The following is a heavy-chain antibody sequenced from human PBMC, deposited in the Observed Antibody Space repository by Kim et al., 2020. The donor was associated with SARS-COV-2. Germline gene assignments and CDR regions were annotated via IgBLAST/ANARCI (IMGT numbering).Heavy chain of an antibody. J-gene: IGHJ6*02. V-gene: IGHV3-48*03. D-gene: IGHD2-21*01. CDR1: GFTFRSYE. Sequence: GGSLRLSCAASGFTFRSYEMTWVRQAPGKGLDWVAYINDIGSTTHYADSVRGRFTISRDDAKGSLYLQMNSLRAEDTAVYYCARGDAILNFYYGMDVWDRGTTVTVSS. CDR2: INDIGSTT. CDR3: ARGDAILNFYYGMDV.